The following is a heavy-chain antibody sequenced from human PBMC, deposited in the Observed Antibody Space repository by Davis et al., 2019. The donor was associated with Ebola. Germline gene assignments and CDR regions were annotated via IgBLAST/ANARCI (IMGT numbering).Heavy chain of an antibody. D-gene: IGHD6-6*01. J-gene: IGHJ6*02. V-gene: IGHV4-39*02. CDR2: IYYSGST. Sequence: SETLSLTCTVSGGSISSSSYYWGWIRQPPGKGLEWIGSIYYSGSTYYNPSLKSRVTISVDTSKNQFSLKLSSVTAADTVVYYCARDSSSDYYGMDVWGQGTTVTVSS. CDR3: ARDSSSDYYGMDV. CDR1: GGSISSSSYY.